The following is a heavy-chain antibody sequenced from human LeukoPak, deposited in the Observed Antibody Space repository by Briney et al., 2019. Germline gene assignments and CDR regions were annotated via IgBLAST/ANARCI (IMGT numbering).Heavy chain of an antibody. CDR2: ISWNSGSI. CDR1: EFTFDDYA. V-gene: IGHV3-9*01. D-gene: IGHD3-10*01. J-gene: IGHJ4*02. Sequence: GGSLRLSCAASEFTFDDYAMHWVRQAPGKGLEWASGISWNSGSIGYADSVKGRFTISRDNAKNSLYLQMNSLRAEDTALYYCAKDRDYYGSGSLPDYWGQGTLVTVSS. CDR3: AKDRDYYGSGSLPDY.